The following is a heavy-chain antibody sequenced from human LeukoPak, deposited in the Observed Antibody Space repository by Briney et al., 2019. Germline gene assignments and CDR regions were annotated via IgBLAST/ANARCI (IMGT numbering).Heavy chain of an antibody. J-gene: IGHJ3*02. CDR3: ARDTYYDSSGYYDPPWAFDI. CDR2: IIPIFGTA. CDR1: GGTFSSYA. D-gene: IGHD3-22*01. V-gene: IGHV1-69*05. Sequence: ASVKVSCKASGGTFSSYAISWVRQAPGQGLEWMGGIIPIFGTANYAQKFQGRVTITTDESTSTAYMELSSLRSEDTAVCYCARDTYYDSSGYYDPPWAFDIWGQGTMVTVSS.